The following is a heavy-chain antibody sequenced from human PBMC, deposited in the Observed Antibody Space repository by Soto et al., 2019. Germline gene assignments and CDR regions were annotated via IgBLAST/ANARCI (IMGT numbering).Heavy chain of an antibody. Sequence: PGGSLRLSCAASGFTFSSYDMHWVRQATGKGLEWVSAIGTAGDTYYPGSVKGRFTISRENAKNSLYLQMNSLRAGDTAVYYCATSQRLAGVSHWGQGTLVTVSS. CDR3: ATSQRLAGVSH. V-gene: IGHV3-13*01. CDR2: IGTAGDT. J-gene: IGHJ4*02. D-gene: IGHD6-19*01. CDR1: GFTFSSYD.